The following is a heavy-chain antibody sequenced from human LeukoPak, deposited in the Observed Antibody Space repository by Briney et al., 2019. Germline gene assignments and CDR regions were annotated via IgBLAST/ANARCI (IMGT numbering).Heavy chain of an antibody. Sequence: GGSLRLSCAASGFTFSSYAISWVRQAPGKGLEWVSAISGSGGSTYYADSVKGRFTISRDNSKNTLYLQMNSLRAEDTAVYYCAKVTDIVLMGSFDYWGQGTLVTVSS. D-gene: IGHD2-8*01. CDR3: AKVTDIVLMGSFDY. CDR2: ISGSGGST. J-gene: IGHJ4*02. V-gene: IGHV3-23*01. CDR1: GFTFSSYA.